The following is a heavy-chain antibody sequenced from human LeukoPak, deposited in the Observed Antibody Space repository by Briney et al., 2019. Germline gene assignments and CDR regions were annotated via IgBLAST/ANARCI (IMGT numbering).Heavy chain of an antibody. D-gene: IGHD3-22*01. CDR3: ARVLVYYDSSGYYYFDY. V-gene: IGHV1-18*01. CDR1: GYTFTSYG. J-gene: IGHJ4*02. CDR2: ISAYNGNT. Sequence: ASVKVSCKASGYTFTSYGISWVRQAPGQGLEWMGWISAYNGNTNYAQKLQGRVTMTTDTSTSTAYMELRSLRSDDTAVYYCARVLVYYDSSGYYYFDYWGQGTLVTVSS.